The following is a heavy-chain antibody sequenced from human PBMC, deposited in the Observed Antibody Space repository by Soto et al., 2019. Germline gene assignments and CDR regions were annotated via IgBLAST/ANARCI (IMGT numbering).Heavy chain of an antibody. CDR3: ARGRMLRFLEWLLFGDAFDI. V-gene: IGHV1-18*01. Sequence: ASVKVSCKASGYTFTSYGISWVRQAPGQGLEWMGWISAYNGNTNYAQKLQGRVTMTTDTSTSTAYMELRSLRSDDTAVYYCARGRMLRFLEWLLFGDAFDIWGQGTMVTVSS. CDR1: GYTFTSYG. J-gene: IGHJ3*02. CDR2: ISAYNGNT. D-gene: IGHD3-3*01.